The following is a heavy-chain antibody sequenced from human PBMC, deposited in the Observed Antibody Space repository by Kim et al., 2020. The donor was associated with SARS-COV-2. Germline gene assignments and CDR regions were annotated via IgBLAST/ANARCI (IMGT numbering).Heavy chain of an antibody. Sequence: TDYAAPVKGRFTISRDDSKNTLYLQMNSLKTEDTAVYYCTTGGGSYPLGYWGQGTLVTVSS. V-gene: IGHV3-15*01. D-gene: IGHD1-26*01. J-gene: IGHJ4*02. CDR2: T. CDR3: TTGGGSYPLGY.